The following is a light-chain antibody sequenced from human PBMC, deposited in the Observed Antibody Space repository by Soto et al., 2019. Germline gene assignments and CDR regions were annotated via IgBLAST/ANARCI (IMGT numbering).Light chain of an antibody. CDR3: QQYGSWPPRT. CDR1: QGISSY. J-gene: IGKJ1*01. V-gene: IGKV3-15*01. CDR2: GAS. Sequence: MTQSPSSLSASTGARVTITCRASQGISSYLAWYQQKPGQAPRLLXYGASTRVTGIPARFSGSGSGTEFTLTISSLQSEDFAVYYCQQYGSWPPRTFGQGTKVDIK.